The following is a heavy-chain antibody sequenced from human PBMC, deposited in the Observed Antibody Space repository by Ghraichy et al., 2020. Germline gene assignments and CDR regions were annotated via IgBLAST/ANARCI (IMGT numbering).Heavy chain of an antibody. D-gene: IGHD2-2*01. CDR1: GFTFDDYG. J-gene: IGHJ6*02. V-gene: IGHV3-9*01. CDR3: AKDYCSSASCWGYYYYGMDV. Sequence: SLNISCAASGFTFDDYGMHWVRQPPGKGLEWVSGISWNGGSIGYADSVKGRFTISRDNAKNSLYLQMNSLRAEDTALYYCAKDYCSSASCWGYYYYGMDVWGQGTTVTVSS. CDR2: ISWNGGSI.